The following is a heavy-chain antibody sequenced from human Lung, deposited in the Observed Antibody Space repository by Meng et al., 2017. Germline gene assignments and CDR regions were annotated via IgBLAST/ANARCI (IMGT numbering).Heavy chain of an antibody. D-gene: IGHD6-13*01. CDR2: IWYDGSNK. V-gene: IGHV3-33*01. Sequence: QVQLVESGGGVVQPGRSLRLSCAASGFTFISYGMHWVRQAPGKGLEWVAVIWYDGSNKYYADSVKGRFTISRDNSKNTLYLQMNSLRAEDTAVYYCARGRYSSSSAVVDYWGQGTLVTVSS. CDR1: GFTFISYG. CDR3: ARGRYSSSSAVVDY. J-gene: IGHJ4*02.